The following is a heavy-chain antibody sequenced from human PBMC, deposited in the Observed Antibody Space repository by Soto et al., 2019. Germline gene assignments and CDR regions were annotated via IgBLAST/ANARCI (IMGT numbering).Heavy chain of an antibody. CDR1: GFTFSSYS. Sequence: GGSLRLSCAASGFTFSSYSMNWVRQAPGKGLEWVSYISSSSSTIYYADSVKGRFTISRDNAKNSLYLQMNSMRDEDSAVYYCALDSLDYYGLGSYWEGLAPREARPYYFDYWGQGTLVTVSS. J-gene: IGHJ4*02. CDR3: ALDSLDYYGLGSYWEGLAPREARPYYFDY. D-gene: IGHD3-10*01. CDR2: ISSSSSTI. V-gene: IGHV3-48*02.